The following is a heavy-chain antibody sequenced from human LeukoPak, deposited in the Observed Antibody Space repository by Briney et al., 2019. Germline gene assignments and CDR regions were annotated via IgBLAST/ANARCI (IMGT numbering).Heavy chain of an antibody. V-gene: IGHV3-7*01. CDR3: ARDYYDSSGYTLRAN. Sequence: GGSLRLSCAVSGFIFSSYTMNWVRQAPGKGLEWVANIKQDGSEKYYVDSVKGRFTISRDNAKNSLYLQMNSLRAEDTAVYYCARDYYDSSGYTLRANWGQGTLVTVSS. J-gene: IGHJ4*02. CDR1: GFIFSSYT. CDR2: IKQDGSEK. D-gene: IGHD3-22*01.